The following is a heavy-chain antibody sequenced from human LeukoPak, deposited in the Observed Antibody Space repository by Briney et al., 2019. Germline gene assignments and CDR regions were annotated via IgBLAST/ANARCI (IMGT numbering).Heavy chain of an antibody. Sequence: WVRXXXXXGLXWVXAISGSGGSTYYADSVKGRFTISRDNSKNTLYLQMNSLRAEDTAVYYCAKAGGCSGGSCYSLKDYYYYYGMDVWGQGTTVTVSS. CDR2: ISGSGGST. V-gene: IGHV3-23*01. D-gene: IGHD2-15*01. CDR3: AKAGGCSGGSCYSLKDYYYYYGMDV. J-gene: IGHJ6*02.